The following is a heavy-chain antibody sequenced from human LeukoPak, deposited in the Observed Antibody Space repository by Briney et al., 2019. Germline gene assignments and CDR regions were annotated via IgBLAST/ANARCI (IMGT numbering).Heavy chain of an antibody. J-gene: IGHJ4*02. CDR1: GFSFSSYT. CDR3: ARDPRAMGHFDY. CDR2: ISSSSSHI. Sequence: GGSLRLSCAASGFSFSSYTMNWVRQAPGKGLEWVSIISSSSSHIYYADSVKGRFTISRDNAKNALYLQMNSLRAEDTAVYYCARDPRAMGHFDYWGQGTLVTVSS. V-gene: IGHV3-21*01. D-gene: IGHD5-18*01.